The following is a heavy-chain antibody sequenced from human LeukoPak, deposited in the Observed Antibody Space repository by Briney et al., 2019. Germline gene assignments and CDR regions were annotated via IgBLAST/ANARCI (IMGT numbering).Heavy chain of an antibody. Sequence: ASVKVSCKASGYTFTSYYMHWVRQAPGQGLEWMGIINPSGGSTSYAQKFQGRVTITADKYTSTAYMELSSLRSEDTAVYYCARERVVNGAFDIWGQGTMVTVSS. D-gene: IGHD3-3*01. CDR2: INPSGGST. CDR3: ARERVVNGAFDI. V-gene: IGHV1-46*01. J-gene: IGHJ3*02. CDR1: GYTFTSYY.